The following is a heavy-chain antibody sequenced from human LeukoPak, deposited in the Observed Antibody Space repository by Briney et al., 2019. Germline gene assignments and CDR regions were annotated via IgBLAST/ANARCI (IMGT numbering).Heavy chain of an antibody. J-gene: IGHJ4*02. V-gene: IGHV1-2*02. D-gene: IGHD2-8*01. CDR3: ARVRSYCTNGVCYWDLDY. Sequence: ASVKVSCKASGYTFTDYYMERVRQAPGQGLEWMGWINPNSGGTNYAQKFQGRVTMTRDTSISTAYMELSRLRSDDTAVYYCARVRSYCTNGVCYWDLDYWGQGTLATVSS. CDR1: GYTFTDYY. CDR2: INPNSGGT.